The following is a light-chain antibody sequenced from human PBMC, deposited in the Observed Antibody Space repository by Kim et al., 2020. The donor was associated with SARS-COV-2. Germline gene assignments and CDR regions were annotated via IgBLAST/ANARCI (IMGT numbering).Light chain of an antibody. CDR1: SGHSSYA. J-gene: IGLJ3*02. V-gene: IGLV4-69*01. CDR3: QTWGTGIRV. Sequence: QPVLTQSPSASASLGASVTLTCTLSSGHSSYAIAWHQQQPEKGPRYLMKLNNDGSHSKGDGIPDRFSGSSSGAERYLTISSLQSADEADYYCQTWGTGIRVFGGGTQLTVL. CDR2: LNNDGSH.